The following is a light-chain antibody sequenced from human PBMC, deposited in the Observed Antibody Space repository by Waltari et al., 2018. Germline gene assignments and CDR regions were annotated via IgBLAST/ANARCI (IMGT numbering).Light chain of an antibody. Sequence: SFALTQPPPVSVSPGQTASITCSGDNLEDKFTYWYQQRPGQSPVLVIYDDDKRPSGIPTRYSGSNSGNTATRPSRGTKAVDEGDYYCQAWDGTSLVFGTGTKVTVL. J-gene: IGLJ1*01. CDR3: QAWDGTSLV. CDR1: NLEDKF. V-gene: IGLV3-1*01. CDR2: DDD.